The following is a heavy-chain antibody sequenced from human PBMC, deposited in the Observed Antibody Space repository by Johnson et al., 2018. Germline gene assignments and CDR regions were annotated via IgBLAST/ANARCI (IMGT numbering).Heavy chain of an antibody. CDR1: GFAFSSFA. J-gene: IGHJ3*02. Sequence: VQLVQSGGGLVQPGGSLRLSCAASGFAFSSFAMSWVRQAPGKGLEWVSSISGSAESTYYAYSVKGRFTISTDRSKNTLFLQLNSLGVEDTAVYYCAKNVFWLVDAFDMWGQGTMVTVSS. CDR2: ISGSAEST. D-gene: IGHD6-19*01. CDR3: AKNVFWLVDAFDM. V-gene: IGHV3-23*04.